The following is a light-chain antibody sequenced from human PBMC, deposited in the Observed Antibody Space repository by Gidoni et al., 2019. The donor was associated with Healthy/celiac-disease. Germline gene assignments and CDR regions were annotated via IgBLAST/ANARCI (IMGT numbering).Light chain of an antibody. Sequence: EIVITQSPATLSVSPGERATLSCRASQRVSSNFAWYQQKPGQAPRLLIYGASTRATGIPARFSGSGSGTEFTLTISSLQSEDFAVYYCQQYNNWPPGYTFGQXTKLEIK. CDR2: GAS. CDR1: QRVSSN. J-gene: IGKJ2*01. V-gene: IGKV3-15*01. CDR3: QQYNNWPPGYT.